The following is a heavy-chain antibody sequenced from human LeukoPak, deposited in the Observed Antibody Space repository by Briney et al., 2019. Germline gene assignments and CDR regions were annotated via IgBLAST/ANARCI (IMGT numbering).Heavy chain of an antibody. CDR2: IYTSGTT. J-gene: IGHJ4*02. CDR1: GGSICSYY. CDR3: ARDMYSDSSDYYYGLFDY. D-gene: IGHD3-22*01. V-gene: IGHV4-4*07. Sequence: SETLSLTCAVSGGSICSYYWSWIRQPAGKGLEWIGRIYTSGTTDSKHSLESRVTMSVDTSKNLFSLKLTSVTAADTAVYYCARDMYSDSSDYYYGLFDYWGQGTLVTVSS.